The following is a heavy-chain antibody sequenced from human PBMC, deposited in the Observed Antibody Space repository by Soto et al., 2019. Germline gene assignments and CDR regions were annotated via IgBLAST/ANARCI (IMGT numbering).Heavy chain of an antibody. J-gene: IGHJ6*02. CDR1: GYRFTSYW. D-gene: IGHD1-26*01. V-gene: IGHV5-10-1*01. Sequence: PGESLKISCKGSGYRFTSYWISWVRQMPGKGLEWMGRIDPSDSYTNYSPSFQGHVTISADKSISTAYLQWSSLKPSDTAMYYCARELSWTYYYYGMGVWGQGTTVTVSS. CDR3: ARELSWTYYYYGMGV. CDR2: IDPSDSYT.